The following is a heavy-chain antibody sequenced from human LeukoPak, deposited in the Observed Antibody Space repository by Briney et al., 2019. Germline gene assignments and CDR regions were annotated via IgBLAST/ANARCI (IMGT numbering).Heavy chain of an antibody. V-gene: IGHV3-21*01. CDR3: ARDQLYCTGGICYFDY. CDR1: GFTFSNYN. CDR2: ISSSSTYI. J-gene: IGHJ4*02. Sequence: SGGSLRLSCAASGFTFSNYNMNWVRQAPGKGLEWVSSISSSSTYIYYAESLKGRFTISRVNTKNSLFLQMNSLRTEDTAVYYCARDQLYCTGGICYFDYWGQGTLVTVSS. D-gene: IGHD2-8*02.